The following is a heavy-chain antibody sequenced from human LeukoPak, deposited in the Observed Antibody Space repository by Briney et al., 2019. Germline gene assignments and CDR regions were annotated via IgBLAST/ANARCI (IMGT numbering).Heavy chain of an antibody. CDR2: IKSKTDGGTT. CDR1: GFTFTNAW. J-gene: IGHJ4*02. D-gene: IGHD2-2*01. V-gene: IGHV3-15*01. Sequence: GGSLRLSCAASGFTFTNAWMSWVRQAPGTGLEWVGHIKSKTDGGTTDYAAPVKGRFTISRDDTKNTLYLQMNSLKTEDTAVYYCTTDNQLAPRRYYFDYWGQGTLVTVSS. CDR3: TTDNQLAPRRYYFDY.